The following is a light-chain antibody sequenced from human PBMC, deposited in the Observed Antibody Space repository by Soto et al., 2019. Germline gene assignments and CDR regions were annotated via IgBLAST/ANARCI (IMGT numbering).Light chain of an antibody. J-gene: IGKJ5*01. Sequence: DIQMTQSPSSVAASVGDRVTITCRSSEDISTWLAWYQQKPGKAPKLLIYAASSLQSGVPSRFSGSGSGTDFTLTISSLQPEDFATYYCQHADSFPLITFGQGTRREIK. CDR3: QHADSFPLIT. V-gene: IGKV1-12*01. CDR1: EDISTW. CDR2: AAS.